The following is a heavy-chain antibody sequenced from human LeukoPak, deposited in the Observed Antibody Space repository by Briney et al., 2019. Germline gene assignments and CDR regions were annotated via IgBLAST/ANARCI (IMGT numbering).Heavy chain of an antibody. D-gene: IGHD2-2*01. J-gene: IGHJ6*03. CDR2: ISSSSSYI. CDR1: GFTFSTYS. Sequence: GGSLRLSCAASGFTFSTYSMNWVRQAPGEGLEWVSSISSSSSYIYYADSLKGRFTISRDNAKNSLYLQMNSLRAEDTAVYYCARIQLNSYYYFMDVWGKGTTVTVSS. V-gene: IGHV3-21*01. CDR3: ARIQLNSYYYFMDV.